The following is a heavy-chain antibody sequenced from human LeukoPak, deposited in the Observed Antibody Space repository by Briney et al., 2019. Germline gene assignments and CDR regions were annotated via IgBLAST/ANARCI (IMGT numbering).Heavy chain of an antibody. J-gene: IGHJ4*02. CDR3: ANWGCSGGSCYPFDY. D-gene: IGHD2-15*01. Sequence: GGSLRLSCAASGFTFSSYAMSWVRQAPGKGLEWVSATSGTSGRTYYADSVKGRFTISRDNSKNTLYLQMNSLRAEDTAVYYCANWGCSGGSCYPFDYWGQGTLVTVSS. CDR2: TSGTSGRT. CDR1: GFTFSSYA. V-gene: IGHV3-23*01.